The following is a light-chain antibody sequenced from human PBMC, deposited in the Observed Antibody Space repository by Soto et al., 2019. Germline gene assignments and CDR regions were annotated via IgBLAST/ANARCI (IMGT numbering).Light chain of an antibody. Sequence: EIVMMQSPVTLPVSPGERATLFCRASQSVSTNLAWYQQRPGQSPRLLIYGASTRATGIPARFSGSGSRTEFTLTISSLQSEDSAVYYCQQYDDWPPYTFGQGTRLEIK. J-gene: IGKJ2*01. CDR3: QQYDDWPPYT. CDR1: QSVSTN. CDR2: GAS. V-gene: IGKV3-15*01.